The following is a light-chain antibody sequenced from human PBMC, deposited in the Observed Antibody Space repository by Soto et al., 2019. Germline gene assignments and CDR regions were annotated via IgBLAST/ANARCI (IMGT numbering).Light chain of an antibody. CDR2: GNS. Sequence: QSVLTQPPSVSGAPGQRVTISCTGSSSNIGAGYDVNWYQQLPGTAPKPLIYGNSNRPSGVSDRFSGSKSVTSASLAITGLQAEDEDDYYCQSYDSSRGGVVFGGGTKLTVL. CDR1: SSNIGAGYD. CDR3: QSYDSSRGGVV. V-gene: IGLV1-40*01. J-gene: IGLJ2*01.